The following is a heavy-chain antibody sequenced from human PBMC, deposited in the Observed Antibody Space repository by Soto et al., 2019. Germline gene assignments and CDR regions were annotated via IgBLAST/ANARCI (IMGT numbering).Heavy chain of an antibody. CDR1: GYTFTSYG. V-gene: IGHV1-18*04. CDR2: ISAYNGNT. CDR3: ARTRDYYGSGRHGYYYGMDV. J-gene: IGHJ6*02. D-gene: IGHD3-10*01. Sequence: ASVKVSCKASGYTFTSYGISWVRQAPGQGLEWMGWISAYNGNTNYAQKLQGRVTMTTDTSTSTAYMELRSLRSDDTAVYYCARTRDYYGSGRHGYYYGMDVWGQGPTVTVSS.